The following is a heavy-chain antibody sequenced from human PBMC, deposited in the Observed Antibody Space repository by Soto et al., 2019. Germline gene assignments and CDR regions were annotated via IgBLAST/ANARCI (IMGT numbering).Heavy chain of an antibody. Sequence: FLRLSCAASGFTFSSYWMSWVRQAPGKGLEWVANIKQDGSEKYYVDSVKGRFTISRDNAKNSLYLQMNSLRAEDTAVYYCARVFHIMVTFGGVIAGGMDVWGQGTTVTVSS. V-gene: IGHV3-7*03. D-gene: IGHD3-16*02. CDR3: ARVFHIMVTFGGVIAGGMDV. J-gene: IGHJ6*02. CDR1: GFTFSSYW. CDR2: IKQDGSEK.